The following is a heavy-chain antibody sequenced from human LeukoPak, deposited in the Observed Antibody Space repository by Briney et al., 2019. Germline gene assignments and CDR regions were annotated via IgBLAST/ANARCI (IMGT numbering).Heavy chain of an antibody. D-gene: IGHD4-17*01. CDR2: IYNSGST. J-gene: IGHJ4*02. CDR3: ASQRGVTTPGVVDY. CDR1: GGSISSYY. V-gene: IGHV4-59*01. Sequence: SETLSLTCTVSGGSISSYYWSWIRQPPGKGLEWIGYIYNSGSTNHNPSLRSRVTISVDTSKNQFSLKLSFVTAADTAVYYCASQRGVTTPGVVDYWGQGILVTVSS.